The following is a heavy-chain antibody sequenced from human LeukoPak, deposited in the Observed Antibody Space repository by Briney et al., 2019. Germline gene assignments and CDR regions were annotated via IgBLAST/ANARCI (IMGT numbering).Heavy chain of an antibody. D-gene: IGHD2-15*01. J-gene: IGHJ4*02. CDR3: ARGAYCSGGSCYFLDY. CDR2: ISSSSSYI. CDR1: GFTFSSYS. Sequence: GGSLRLSCAASGFTFSSYSMNWVRQAPGKGLEWVSSISSSSSYIYYADSVKGRFTISRDNAKNSLYLQMNSLRAEDTAVYYCARGAYCSGGSCYFLDYWGQGTLVTVSS. V-gene: IGHV3-21*01.